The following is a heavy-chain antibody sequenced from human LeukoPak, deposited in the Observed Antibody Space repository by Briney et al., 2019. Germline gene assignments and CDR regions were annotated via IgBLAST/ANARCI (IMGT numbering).Heavy chain of an antibody. CDR1: GYTFTGYY. J-gene: IGHJ4*02. D-gene: IGHD3-22*01. CDR3: ARDNDSSGYYNPIDY. Sequence: ASVKVSCKASGYTFTGYYMHWVRQAPGQGLEWMGRINPNSGSTNYAQKFQGRVTMTRDTSISTAYMELSRLRSDDTAVYYCARDNDSSGYYNPIDYWGQGTLVTVSS. CDR2: INPNSGST. V-gene: IGHV1-2*06.